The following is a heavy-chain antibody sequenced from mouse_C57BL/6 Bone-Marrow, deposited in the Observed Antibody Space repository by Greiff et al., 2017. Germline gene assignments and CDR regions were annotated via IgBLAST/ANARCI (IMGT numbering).Heavy chain of an antibody. V-gene: IGHV1-22*01. J-gene: IGHJ2*01. D-gene: IGHD1-1*01. CDR3: ASSSPPYFDY. CDR1: GYTFTDYN. Sequence: VQLKESGPELVKPGASVKMSCKASGYTFTDYNMHWVKQSHGKSLEWIGYINPNNGGTSYNQKFKGKATLTVNKSSSTAYMELRSLTSEDSAVYYCASSSPPYFDYWGQGTTLTVSS. CDR2: INPNNGGT.